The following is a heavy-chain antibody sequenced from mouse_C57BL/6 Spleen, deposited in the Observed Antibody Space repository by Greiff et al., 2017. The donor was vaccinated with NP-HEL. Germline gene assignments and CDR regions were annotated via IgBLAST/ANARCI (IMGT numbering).Heavy chain of an antibody. CDR2: INPNNGGT. CDR3: ARKETYDYRCAY. V-gene: IGHV1-22*01. CDR1: GYTFTDYN. J-gene: IGHJ3*01. D-gene: IGHD2-4*01. Sequence: EVQLQQSGPELVKPGASVKMSCKASGYTFTDYNMHWVKQSHGKSLEWIGYINPNNGGTSYNQKFKGKATLTVNKSSSTAYMELRSLTSEDSAVYYCARKETYDYRCAYWGQGTLVTVSA.